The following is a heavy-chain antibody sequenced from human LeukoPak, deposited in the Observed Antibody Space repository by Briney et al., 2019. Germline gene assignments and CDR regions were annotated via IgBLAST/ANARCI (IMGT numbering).Heavy chain of an antibody. CDR2: INSRSSSI. D-gene: IGHD2-2*01. J-gene: IGHJ4*02. CDR1: GFTLSSYS. V-gene: IGHV3-48*01. CDR3: AKGSTTSCYSHFDY. Sequence: GGSLRLSCAASGFTLSSYSMNWVRQAPGKGLEWVSYINSRSSSIDYAASVKGRFTISRDNAKNSLFLQINSLRAEDSAIYYCAKGSTTSCYSHFDYWGQGNLVTVSS.